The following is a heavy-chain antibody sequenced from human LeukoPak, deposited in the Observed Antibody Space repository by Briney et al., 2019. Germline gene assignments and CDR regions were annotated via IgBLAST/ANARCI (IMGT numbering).Heavy chain of an antibody. CDR3: ARNAQVTRYFDY. D-gene: IGHD5-18*01. Sequence: ASVKVSCKAPGYTFTSYDINWVRQATGQGLEWMGWMNPSSGNTGYAQKFQGRVTMTRNTSISTAYMELSSLRSEDTAVYYCARNAQVTRYFDYWGQGTLVAVSS. V-gene: IGHV1-8*01. J-gene: IGHJ4*02. CDR2: MNPSSGNT. CDR1: GYTFTSYD.